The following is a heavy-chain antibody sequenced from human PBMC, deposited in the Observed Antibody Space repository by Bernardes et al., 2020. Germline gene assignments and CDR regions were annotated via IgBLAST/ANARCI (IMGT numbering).Heavy chain of an antibody. CDR2: IYHSGST. CDR1: GDSVRYYSYY. J-gene: IGHJ4*02. V-gene: IGHV4-61*01. CDR3: ARADSGDYGAIDY. Sequence: SEPLSLTCTVSGDSVRYYSYYWSWLLQPPGKGLEWIGYIYHSGSTNYKPSLKSRVTISADTSKIQFSLKLSYVTAADTAVYYCARADSGDYGAIDYWGQGTLVTVSS. D-gene: IGHD4-17*01.